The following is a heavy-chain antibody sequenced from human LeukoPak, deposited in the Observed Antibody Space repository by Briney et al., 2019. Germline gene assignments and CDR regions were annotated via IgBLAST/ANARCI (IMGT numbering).Heavy chain of an antibody. V-gene: IGHV3-30*04. Sequence: GGSLRLSCAASGFTFSSYAMHWVRQAPGKGLEWVAVISYDGSNKYYADSVKGRFTISRDNSKNTLYLQMNSLRAEDTAVYYCAKDLERHIVVVTASAVDYWGQGTLVTVSS. CDR2: ISYDGSNK. CDR1: GFTFSSYA. D-gene: IGHD2-21*02. CDR3: AKDLERHIVVVTASAVDY. J-gene: IGHJ4*02.